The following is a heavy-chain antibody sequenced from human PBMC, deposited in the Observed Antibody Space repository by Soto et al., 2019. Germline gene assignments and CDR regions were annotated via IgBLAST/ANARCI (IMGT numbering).Heavy chain of an antibody. J-gene: IGHJ6*02. V-gene: IGHV1-18*01. D-gene: IGHD3-22*01. CDR2: ISPYDGNT. Sequence: ASVKVSCKASGYTFSSYGINWVRQAPGQGLEWLGWISPYDGNTKYAQILQGRVSMATDTSTKTAYMEVRSLRSDDTAVYYCARGGYYDSSGSRNYHYYGMNVWGQGTTVTVSS. CDR1: GYTFSSYG. CDR3: ARGGYYDSSGSRNYHYYGMNV.